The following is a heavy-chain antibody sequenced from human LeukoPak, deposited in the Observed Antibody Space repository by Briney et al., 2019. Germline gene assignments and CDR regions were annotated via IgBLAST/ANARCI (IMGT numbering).Heavy chain of an antibody. Sequence: SETLSLTCTVSGGSISSSSYYWGWIRQPPGKGLEWIGGIYYSGSTYYNPSLKSRVTISVDTSKNQFSLKLSSVTAADTAVYYCANQDCSSTSCYFAWFDPWGQGTLVTVSS. CDR3: ANQDCSSTSCYFAWFDP. CDR1: GGSISSSSYY. V-gene: IGHV4-39*01. CDR2: IYYSGST. D-gene: IGHD2-2*01. J-gene: IGHJ5*02.